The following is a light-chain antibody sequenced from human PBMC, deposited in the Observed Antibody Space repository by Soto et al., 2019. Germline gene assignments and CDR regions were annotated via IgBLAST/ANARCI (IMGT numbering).Light chain of an antibody. CDR3: QQRSNWPPWT. J-gene: IGKJ1*01. V-gene: IGKV3-11*01. CDR2: DAS. CDR1: QSVSID. Sequence: EIVMTQSPATVPVSPGERVTLSCRASQSVSIDLAWYQQKPGQAPRLLIYDASNRATGIPARFSGSGSGTDFTLTISSLEPEDFAVYYCQQRSNWPPWTFGQGTKVDI.